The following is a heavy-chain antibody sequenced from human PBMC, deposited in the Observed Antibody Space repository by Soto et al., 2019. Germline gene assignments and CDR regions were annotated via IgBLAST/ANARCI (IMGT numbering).Heavy chain of an antibody. CDR1: GFTFSSDW. Sequence: GGSLRLSCAASGFTFSSDWMSWVRQAPGKGLEWVANIKQDGSEKYYVDSVKGRFTISRDNAKNSLYLQMNSLRAEDTAVYYCAREEYNWNYGSLYYYMDVWGKGTTVTVSS. V-gene: IGHV3-7*01. D-gene: IGHD1-7*01. CDR2: IKQDGSEK. CDR3: AREEYNWNYGSLYYYMDV. J-gene: IGHJ6*03.